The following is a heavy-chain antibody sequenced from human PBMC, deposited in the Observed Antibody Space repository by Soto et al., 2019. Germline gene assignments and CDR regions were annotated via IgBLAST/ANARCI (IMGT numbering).Heavy chain of an antibody. D-gene: IGHD1-26*01. CDR3: ARVFRLGSYSYYYYYGMDV. V-gene: IGHV3-33*01. CDR2: IWYDGSNK. Sequence: GSLRLSCAASGFTFSSYGMHWVRQAPGKGLEWVAVIWYDGSNKYYADSVKGRFTISRDNSKNTLYLQMNSLRAEDTAVYYCARVFRLGSYSYYYYYGMDVWGQGTTVTVSS. CDR1: GFTFSSYG. J-gene: IGHJ6*02.